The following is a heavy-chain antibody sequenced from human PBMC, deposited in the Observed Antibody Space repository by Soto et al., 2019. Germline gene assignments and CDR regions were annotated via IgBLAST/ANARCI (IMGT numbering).Heavy chain of an antibody. J-gene: IGHJ4*02. CDR3: ARTGWPQSSYYFDY. V-gene: IGHV3-7*03. CDR2: INEDGSEK. Sequence: PGGSLRLSGSASGFRLSLFWMSWVRQTPGKGLEWVANINEDGSEKFFADSVKGRFTISRDNAKNSLSLQMNSLTADDTAVYYCARTGWPQSSYYFDYWGQGTLVTVSS. D-gene: IGHD3-16*01. CDR1: GFRLSLFW.